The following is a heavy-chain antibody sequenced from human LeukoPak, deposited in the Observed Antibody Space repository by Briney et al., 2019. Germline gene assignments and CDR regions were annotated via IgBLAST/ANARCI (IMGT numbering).Heavy chain of an antibody. J-gene: IGHJ4*02. Sequence: SETLSLTCIVSGGSISRYSWNWIRQSPGKGLEWVGYIAHSGTTSYKSSLKSRVTISVDTSKNQLSLRLTSVTAADTAVYYCARWDDSAWAFGNWGPGTLVTVSS. D-gene: IGHD6-19*01. CDR3: ARWDDSAWAFGN. V-gene: IGHV4-59*08. CDR2: IAHSGTT. CDR1: GGSISRYS.